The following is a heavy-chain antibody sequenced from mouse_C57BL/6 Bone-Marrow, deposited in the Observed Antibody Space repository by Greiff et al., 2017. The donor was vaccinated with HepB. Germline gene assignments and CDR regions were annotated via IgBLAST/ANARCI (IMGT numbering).Heavy chain of an antibody. V-gene: IGHV1-19*01. J-gene: IGHJ2*01. CDR1: GYTFTDYY. D-gene: IGHD1-1*01. Sequence: EVQLQESGPVLVKPGASVKMSCKASGYTFTDYYMNWVKQSHGKSLEWIGVINPYNGGTSYNQKFKGKATLTVDKSSSTAYMELNSLTSEDSAVYYCARKSAVVGDYWGQRTTLTVSS. CDR3: ARKSAVVGDY. CDR2: INPYNGGT.